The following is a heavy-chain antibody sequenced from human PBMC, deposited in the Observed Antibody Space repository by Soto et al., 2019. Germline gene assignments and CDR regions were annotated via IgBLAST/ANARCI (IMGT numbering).Heavy chain of an antibody. CDR3: ARGEVAGKRYYYYGMDV. V-gene: IGHV1-18*01. CDR2: ISAYNGNT. J-gene: IGHJ6*02. D-gene: IGHD6-19*01. Sequence: GASVKVSCKASGYTFTSYGISWVRQAPGQGLEWMGWISAYNGNTNYAQKLQGRVTMTTDTSTSTAYMELRSLRSDDTAVYYCARGEVAGKRYYYYGMDVWGQGTTVTVSS. CDR1: GYTFTSYG.